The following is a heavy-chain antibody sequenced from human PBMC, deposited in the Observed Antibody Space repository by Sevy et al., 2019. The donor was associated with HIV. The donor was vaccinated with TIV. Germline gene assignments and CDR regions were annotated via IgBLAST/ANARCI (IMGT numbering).Heavy chain of an antibody. Sequence: GGSLRLSRATSGFTFSSHWMSWVRQAPGKGLEWVANIKQDGSDKYYVDSVKGRFTISRDNAKNSLSLQMNSLRAEDTAVYYCARDTGGIGMDVWGQGTTVTVSS. J-gene: IGHJ6*02. CDR2: IKQDGSDK. V-gene: IGHV3-7*01. CDR3: ARDTGGIGMDV. D-gene: IGHD6-13*01. CDR1: GFTFSSHW.